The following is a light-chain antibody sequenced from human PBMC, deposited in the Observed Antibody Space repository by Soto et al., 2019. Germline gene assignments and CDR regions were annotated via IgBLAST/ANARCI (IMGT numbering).Light chain of an antibody. CDR1: QAIRTE. Sequence: AIQMTQSPSSLSASVGDRVTITCRSSQAIRTELGWYQQRPGKAPNLLIYGASTLQTGVPSRFSGSGSGTDFFLTISSMQPEDVATYFCLQDYNYPRTFGQGTKLQI. V-gene: IGKV1-6*01. CDR3: LQDYNYPRT. CDR2: GAS. J-gene: IGKJ2*01.